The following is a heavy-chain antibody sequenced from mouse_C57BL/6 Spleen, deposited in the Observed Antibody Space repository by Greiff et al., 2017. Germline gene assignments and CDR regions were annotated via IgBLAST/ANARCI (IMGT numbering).Heavy chain of an antibody. D-gene: IGHD3-2*02. CDR1: GYTFTSYW. CDR3: TRRVSSGYFAY. Sequence: EVQRVESGTVLARPGASVKMSCKTSGYTFTSYWMHWVKQRPGQGLEWIGAIYPGNSDTSYNQKFKGKAKLTAVTSASTAYMELSSLTNEDSAVYYCTRRVSSGYFAYWGQGTLVTVSA. V-gene: IGHV1-5*01. CDR2: IYPGNSDT. J-gene: IGHJ3*01.